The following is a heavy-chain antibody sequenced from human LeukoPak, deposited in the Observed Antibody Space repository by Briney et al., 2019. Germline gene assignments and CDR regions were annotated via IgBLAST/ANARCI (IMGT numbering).Heavy chain of an antibody. CDR1: GGSFSGYY. V-gene: IGHV3-11*04. CDR3: ARDSQHGY. J-gene: IGHJ4*02. Sequence: LSLTCAVYGGSFSGYYWSWIRQPPGKGLEWVSYISSSSSTIYYADSVKGRFTISRDNAKNSLYLQMNSLRAEDTAVYYCARDSQHGYWGQGTLVTVSS. CDR2: ISSSSSTI.